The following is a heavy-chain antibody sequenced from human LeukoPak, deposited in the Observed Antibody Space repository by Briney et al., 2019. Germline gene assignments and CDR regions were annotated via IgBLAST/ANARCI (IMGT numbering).Heavy chain of an antibody. V-gene: IGHV3-33*01. CDR1: GFTFSRYG. D-gene: IGHD6-19*01. CDR3: ARVSEDYSSGWYEEYFQY. Sequence: PGESLRLSCAASGFTFSRYGMHWVRQAPGKGLEWVAVIWYDGSKKNYADSVKGRFTISRDNSKNTLNLQMTSLRAEDTAVYYCARVSEDYSSGWYEEYFQYWGQGTLVIVSS. J-gene: IGHJ1*01. CDR2: IWYDGSKK.